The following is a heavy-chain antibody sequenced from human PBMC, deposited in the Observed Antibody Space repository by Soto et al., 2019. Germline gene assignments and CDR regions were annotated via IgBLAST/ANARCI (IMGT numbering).Heavy chain of an antibody. J-gene: IGHJ6*02. Sequence: GGSLRLSCTTSGFTFGDNAMSWVRQAPGKGLEWVGFIRSKSYGGTTDYAASVKGRFTISRDDSRSIAYLQMNSLKTEDTAVYYCTRAPIYRTGTPHYSYGMDVWGQGTTVTVS. CDR2: IRSKSYGGTT. CDR3: TRAPIYRTGTPHYSYGMDV. D-gene: IGHD1-1*01. CDR1: GFTFGDNA. V-gene: IGHV3-49*04.